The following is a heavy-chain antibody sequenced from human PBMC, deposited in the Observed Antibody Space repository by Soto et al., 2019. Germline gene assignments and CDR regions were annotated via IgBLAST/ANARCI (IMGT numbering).Heavy chain of an antibody. CDR1: GFSFIKYA. Sequence: EVQLLESGGGLVQPGGSLRLSCAASGFSFIKYAMSWVRQAPGKGLEWVSGLSGSGGSTSSADSVKGRFAISRDNSRNTLYLQMNSLRAEDTAVYYCARGCSSASCYYYWGQGTLVTVSS. CDR2: LSGSGGST. V-gene: IGHV3-23*01. J-gene: IGHJ4*02. CDR3: ARGCSSASCYYY. D-gene: IGHD2-2*01.